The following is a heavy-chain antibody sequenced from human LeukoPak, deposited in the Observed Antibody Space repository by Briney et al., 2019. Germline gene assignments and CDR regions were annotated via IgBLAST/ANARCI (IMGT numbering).Heavy chain of an antibody. V-gene: IGHV4-39*07. CDR3: ARVRDCSSSICHYYFDY. D-gene: IGHD2-2*01. CDR2: IYYSGST. Sequence: PSETLSLTCTVSGGSISSSSYYWGWIRQPPGKGLEWIGSIYYSGSTYYNPSLKSRVTISVDTSKNQFSLKLSSVTAADTAVYYCARVRDCSSSICHYYFDYWGQGTLVTVSS. J-gene: IGHJ4*02. CDR1: GGSISSSSYY.